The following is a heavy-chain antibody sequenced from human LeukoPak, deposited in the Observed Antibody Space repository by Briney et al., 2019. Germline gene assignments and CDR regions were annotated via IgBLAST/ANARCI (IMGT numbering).Heavy chain of an antibody. CDR2: IHPNSGGT. CDR1: GYTFTGYY. V-gene: IGHV1-2*02. D-gene: IGHD3-22*01. CDR3: ARELYSSGYMPDY. J-gene: IGHJ4*02. Sequence: ASVKVSCKASGYTFTGYYMHWVRQAPAHGLEWMGWIHPNSGGTNYAQKFPGRVTMTRATSISTAYMELSRLRSDDTAVYYCARELYSSGYMPDYWGQGTLVTVSS.